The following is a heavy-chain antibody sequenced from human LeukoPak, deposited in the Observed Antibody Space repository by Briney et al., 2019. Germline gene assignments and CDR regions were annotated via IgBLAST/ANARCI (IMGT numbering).Heavy chain of an antibody. Sequence: GASVKVSCKASGYTFTSYGISWVRQAPGQGLEWMGWISAYNGNTNYAQKLQGRVTMTTGTSTSTAYMELRSLRSDDTAVYYCARVNYELLQYYDILTRGAFDIWGQGTMVTVSS. J-gene: IGHJ3*02. CDR3: ARVNYELLQYYDILTRGAFDI. CDR2: ISAYNGNT. CDR1: GYTFTSYG. D-gene: IGHD3-9*01. V-gene: IGHV1-18*04.